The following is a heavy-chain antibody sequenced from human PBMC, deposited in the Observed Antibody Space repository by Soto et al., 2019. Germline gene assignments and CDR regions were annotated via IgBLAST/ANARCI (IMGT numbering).Heavy chain of an antibody. CDR3: AKDSANYDILTGTQNWFDP. Sequence: GGSLRLSCAASGFTFSSYAMSWVRQAPGKGLEWVSAISGSGGSTYYADSVKGRFTISRDKSKNTLYLQMNSLRAEDTAVYYCAKDSANYDILTGTQNWFDPWGQGTLVTVSS. CDR1: GFTFSSYA. D-gene: IGHD3-9*01. J-gene: IGHJ5*02. V-gene: IGHV3-23*01. CDR2: ISGSGGST.